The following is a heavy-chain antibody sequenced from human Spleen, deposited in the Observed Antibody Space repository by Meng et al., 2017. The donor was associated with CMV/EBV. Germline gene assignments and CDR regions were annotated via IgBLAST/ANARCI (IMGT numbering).Heavy chain of an antibody. V-gene: IGHV1-2*02. CDR2: INPSSGVT. J-gene: IGHJ6*02. CDR1: GYNFIGYH. Sequence: ASVKVSCKASGYNFIGYHIHWVRQAPGQGLEWMGWINPSSGVTKYAQRFQGRVTMTRDTSISTAYMELSSLRSDDTAIYYCARDDEYKVLSYFYVMDVWGQGTTVTVSS. CDR3: ARDDEYKVLSYFYVMDV. D-gene: IGHD2-8*01.